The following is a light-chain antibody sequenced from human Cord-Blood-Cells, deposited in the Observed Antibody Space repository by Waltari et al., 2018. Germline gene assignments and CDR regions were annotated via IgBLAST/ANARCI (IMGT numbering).Light chain of an antibody. CDR1: SSDVGSYNL. CDR3: CSYAGSVV. J-gene: IGLJ2*01. V-gene: IGLV2-23*01. CDR2: EGS. Sequence: QSALTQPASVSGSPGQSITIPCTGTSSDVGSYNLVSWYQQPPGKAPKRIIYEGSKRPSGVSNRFSGSKSGNTASLTISGLQAEDEADYYCCSYAGSVVFGGGTKLTVL.